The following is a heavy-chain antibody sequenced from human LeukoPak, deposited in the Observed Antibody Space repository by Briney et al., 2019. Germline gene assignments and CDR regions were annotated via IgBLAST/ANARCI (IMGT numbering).Heavy chain of an antibody. J-gene: IGHJ3*02. V-gene: IGHV4-30-2*01. Sequence: SQTLSLTCTVSGGSISSGGYYWSWIRQPPGKGLEWIGYIYHSGSTYYNPSLKGRVSMSIDTSKKQFSLRLSSVTAADTAVYYCARDMRLITSAFDIWGQGITVTVSS. D-gene: IGHD2-2*01. CDR3: ARDMRLITSAFDI. CDR1: GGSISSGGYY. CDR2: IYHSGST.